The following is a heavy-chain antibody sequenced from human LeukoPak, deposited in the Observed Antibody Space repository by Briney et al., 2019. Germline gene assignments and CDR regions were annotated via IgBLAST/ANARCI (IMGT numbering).Heavy chain of an antibody. CDR1: GGSISSDH. D-gene: IGHD3-10*01. CDR2: IYTTGST. Sequence: SETLSLTCTVSGGSISSDHWSWIRQPAGKGLEWIGRIYTTGSTNYSPSLKSRVTMSVDTSKNQFSLKLSSVTAADTAVFYCARDVKSRRRQWFGELSVYYYYYMDVWGKGTTVTISS. CDR3: ARDVKSRRRQWFGELSVYYYYYMDV. J-gene: IGHJ6*03. V-gene: IGHV4-4*07.